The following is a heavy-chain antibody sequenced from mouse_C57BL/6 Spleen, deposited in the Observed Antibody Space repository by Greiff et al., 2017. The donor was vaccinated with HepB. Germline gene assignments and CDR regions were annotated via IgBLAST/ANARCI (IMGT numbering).Heavy chain of an antibody. CDR3: TRDDYPYYFDY. D-gene: IGHD2-4*01. CDR2: IDPETGGT. J-gene: IGHJ2*01. Sequence: QVQLKQSGAELVRPGASVTLSCKASGYTFTDYEMHWVKQTPVHGLEWIGAIDPETGGTAYNQKFKGKAILTADKSSSTAYMELRSLTSEDSAVYYCTRDDYPYYFDYWGQGTTLTVSS. V-gene: IGHV1-15*01. CDR1: GYTFTDYE.